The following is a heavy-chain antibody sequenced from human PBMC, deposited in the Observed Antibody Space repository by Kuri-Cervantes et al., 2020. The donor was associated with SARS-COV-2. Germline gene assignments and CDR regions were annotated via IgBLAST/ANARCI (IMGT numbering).Heavy chain of an antibody. CDR3: ASQNSGSSDFDY. Sequence: SETLSLTCAVSGGSISSGGYPWSWIRQPPGKGLEWIGYIYHSGSTYYNPSLKSRVTISVDRSKNQFSLKLSSVTAADTAVYYCASQNSGSSDFDYWGQGTLVTVSS. V-gene: IGHV4-30-2*01. J-gene: IGHJ4*02. CDR1: GGSISSGGYP. CDR2: IYHSGST. D-gene: IGHD1-26*01.